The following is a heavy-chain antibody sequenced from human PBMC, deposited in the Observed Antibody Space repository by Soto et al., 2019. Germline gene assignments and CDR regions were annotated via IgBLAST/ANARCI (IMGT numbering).Heavy chain of an antibody. Sequence: PGGSLRLSCAAPGFTFDDYAMHWVRQAPGKGLEWVSGISWNSGSIGYADSVKGRFTISRDNAKNSLYLQMNSLRAEDTALYYCAKDRGDSSGYIFYGMDVWGQGTTVTVSS. D-gene: IGHD3-22*01. CDR1: GFTFDDYA. J-gene: IGHJ6*02. CDR2: ISWNSGSI. CDR3: AKDRGDSSGYIFYGMDV. V-gene: IGHV3-9*01.